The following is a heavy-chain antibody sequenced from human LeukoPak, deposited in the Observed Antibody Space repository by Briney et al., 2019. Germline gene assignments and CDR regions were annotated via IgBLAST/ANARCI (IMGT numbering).Heavy chain of an antibody. V-gene: IGHV3-30*01. J-gene: IGHJ4*02. Sequence: GGSLRLSCAASGFTFSSYAMHWVRQAPGKGLEWVAVISYDGSNKYYADSVKGRFTISRDNSKNTLYLQMNSLRAEDTAVYYCARATNNEYFDYWGQGTLVTVSS. CDR2: ISYDGSNK. CDR1: GFTFSSYA. CDR3: ARATNNEYFDY. D-gene: IGHD1/OR15-1a*01.